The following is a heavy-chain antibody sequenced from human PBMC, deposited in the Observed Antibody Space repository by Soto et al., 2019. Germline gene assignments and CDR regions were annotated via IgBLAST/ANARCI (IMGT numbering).Heavy chain of an antibody. V-gene: IGHV4-30-4*01. D-gene: IGHD1-7*01. CDR3: ARAPNVGLELTFHYYYGMDV. CDR1: GGSISSGDYY. J-gene: IGHJ6*02. Sequence: SETLSLTCTVSGGSISSGDYYWSWIRQPPGKGLEWIGYIYYSGSTYYNPPLKSRVTISVDTSKNQFSLKLSSVTAADTAVYYCARAPNVGLELTFHYYYGMDVWGQGTTVTVSS. CDR2: IYYSGST.